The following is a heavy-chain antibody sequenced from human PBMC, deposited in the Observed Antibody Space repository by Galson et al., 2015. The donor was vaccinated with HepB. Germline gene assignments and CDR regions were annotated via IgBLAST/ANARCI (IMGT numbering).Heavy chain of an antibody. CDR3: AKDAAPGSGSRYFDD. Sequence: SLRLSCAASGFTFSNYAITWVRQAPGQGLESVSAISDSGDSTYYADSVRGRFTISRDDSKNTLYLQMNGLTADDTAVYFCAKDAAPGSGSRYFDDWGQGTLVTVSS. D-gene: IGHD6-19*01. V-gene: IGHV3-23*01. J-gene: IGHJ4*02. CDR2: ISDSGDST. CDR1: GFTFSNYA.